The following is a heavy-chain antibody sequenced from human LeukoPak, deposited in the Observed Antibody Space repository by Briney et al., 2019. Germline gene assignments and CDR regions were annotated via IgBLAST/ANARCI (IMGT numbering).Heavy chain of an antibody. CDR2: IKSEPDGGTT. V-gene: IGHV3-15*01. CDR1: GFTFSNAW. D-gene: IGHD5-18*01. Sequence: GGSLRLSCAGSGFTFSNAWMSWVRQAPGKGMEWVGRIKSEPDGGTTDYAAPVKGKFTISRDDSKNTLYLQMNSLRAEDTALYYCTTDDRGYSYAPRYWGQGTLVTVSS. CDR3: TTDDRGYSYAPRY. J-gene: IGHJ4*02.